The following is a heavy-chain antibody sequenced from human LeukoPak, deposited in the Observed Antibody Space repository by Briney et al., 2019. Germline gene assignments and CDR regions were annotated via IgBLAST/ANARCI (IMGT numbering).Heavy chain of an antibody. CDR3: AKGAGRDSRGWYCYFDL. V-gene: IGHV3-33*06. D-gene: IGHD6-19*01. J-gene: IGHJ2*01. CDR1: GFTFSSYG. Sequence: GGSLRLSCAASGFTFSSYGMHWVRQAPGKGLEWGAVIWYGGSYKYYADSVKGRFTTSRDNSKTTLYLQMNSLRAEDTAVHYCAKGAGRDSRGWYCYFDLWGRGTLVTVSS. CDR2: IWYGGSYK.